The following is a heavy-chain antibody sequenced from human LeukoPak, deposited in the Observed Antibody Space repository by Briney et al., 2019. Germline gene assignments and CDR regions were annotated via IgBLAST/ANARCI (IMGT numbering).Heavy chain of an antibody. CDR2: ISAYNGNT. CDR3: ARDRRFGLDYYYYMDV. V-gene: IGHV1-18*01. D-gene: IGHD3-10*01. Sequence: ASVKVSCKASGYTFTSYGISWVRQAPGQGLEWMAWISAYNGNTNYAQKLQGRVTMTTDTSTSTAYMELRSLRSDDTAVYYCARDRRFGLDYYYYMDVWGKGTTVTVSS. CDR1: GYTFTSYG. J-gene: IGHJ6*03.